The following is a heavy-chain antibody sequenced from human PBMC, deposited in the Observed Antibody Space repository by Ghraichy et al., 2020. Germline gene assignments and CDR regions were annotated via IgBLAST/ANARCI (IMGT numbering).Heavy chain of an antibody. V-gene: IGHV3-7*03. CDR2: IKEDGSEK. CDR1: GFTFSRYW. J-gene: IGHJ4*02. Sequence: ETLSLTCAASGFTFSRYWMSWVRQAPGKGLELVANIKEDGSEKYYVDCVKGRFIISRDKAKNSMYLQMNSLRAEDTALYYCARDPWRREWLDWCQGTLVTVSS. CDR3: ARDPWRREWLD. D-gene: IGHD6-19*01.